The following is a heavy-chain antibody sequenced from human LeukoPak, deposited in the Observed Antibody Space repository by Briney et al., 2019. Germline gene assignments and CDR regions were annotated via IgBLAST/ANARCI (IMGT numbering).Heavy chain of an antibody. CDR3: AGSTSYFDY. Sequence: SETLSLTCNVSDDSISNNYWTWIRQPPGKGLEWIGYIYYSGSTNYNPSLKSRVTISVDTSKNQFSLKLSSVTAADTAVYYCAGSTSYFDYWGQGTLVTVSS. D-gene: IGHD5/OR15-5a*01. CDR2: IYYSGST. V-gene: IGHV4-59*01. CDR1: DDSISNNY. J-gene: IGHJ4*02.